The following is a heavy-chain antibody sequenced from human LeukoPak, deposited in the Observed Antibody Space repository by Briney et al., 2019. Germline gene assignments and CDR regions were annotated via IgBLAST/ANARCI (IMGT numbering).Heavy chain of an antibody. CDR2: IYYSGST. CDR3: ARNPSGGLVPLNWFDP. J-gene: IGHJ5*02. Sequence: SETLSLTCAVSGYSISSSNWWGWIRQPPGKGLEWIGYIYYSGSTYYNPSLKSRVTMSVDTSKNQFSLKLSSVTAVDTAVYYCARNPSGGLVPLNWFDPWGQGTLGTVSS. V-gene: IGHV4-28*01. D-gene: IGHD6-13*01. CDR1: GYSISSSNW.